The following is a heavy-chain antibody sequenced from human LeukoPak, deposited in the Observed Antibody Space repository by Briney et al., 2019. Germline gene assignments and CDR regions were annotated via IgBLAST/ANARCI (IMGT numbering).Heavy chain of an antibody. D-gene: IGHD1-26*01. CDR1: GGSISSYY. CDR3: ARASGAGPLYYYYMDV. J-gene: IGHJ6*03. V-gene: IGHV4-59*01. Sequence: SETLSLTCTVSGGSISSYYWSWIRQPPGKGLEWIGYIYYSGSTNYNPSLKSRVTISVDTSKNQFSLKLSSVTAADTAVYYCARASGAGPLYYYYMDVWAKGPRSPSP. CDR2: IYYSGST.